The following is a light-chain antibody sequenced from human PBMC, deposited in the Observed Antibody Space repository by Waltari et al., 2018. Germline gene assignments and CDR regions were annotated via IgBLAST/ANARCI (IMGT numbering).Light chain of an antibody. Sequence: SYELTQPPSVSVSPGQTARITCSGDALPKQYAYWYQQKPAQAPVLGIYKDSARPSGLPERLSGSSSGTTVTLTISGVQAEDEADYYCQSADSSGTYPYVFGTGTKVTVL. CDR1: ALPKQY. CDR2: KDS. CDR3: QSADSSGTYPYV. V-gene: IGLV3-25*03. J-gene: IGLJ1*01.